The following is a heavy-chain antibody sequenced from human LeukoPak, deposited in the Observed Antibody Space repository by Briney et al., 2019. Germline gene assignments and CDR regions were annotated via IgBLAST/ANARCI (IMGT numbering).Heavy chain of an antibody. V-gene: IGHV4-34*01. CDR3: AIYTAMAYYFDY. D-gene: IGHD5-18*01. J-gene: IGHJ4*02. Sequence: PSETLSLTCAVYGGSFSGYYWSWIRQPPGKGLEWIGEINHSGSTYYNPSLKSRVTISVDTSKNQFSLKLSSVTAADTAVYYCAIYTAMAYYFDYWGQGTLVTVSS. CDR1: GGSFSGYY. CDR2: INHSGST.